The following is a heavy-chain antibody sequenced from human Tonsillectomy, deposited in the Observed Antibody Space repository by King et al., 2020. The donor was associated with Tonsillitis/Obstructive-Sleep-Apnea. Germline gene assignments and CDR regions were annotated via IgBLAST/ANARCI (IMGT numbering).Heavy chain of an antibody. V-gene: IGHV4-59*01. Sequence: VQLQESGPGLVKPSETLSLTCTVSGGSISSYYWSWFRQPPGKGLEWIGYIYYSGSTNYNPSLKSRVTISVDTSKNQFSLKLSSVTAADTAVYYCARGVVVPAARACYFDYWGQGTLVTVSS. J-gene: IGHJ4*02. CDR1: GGSISSYY. CDR2: IYYSGST. CDR3: ARGVVVPAARACYFDY. D-gene: IGHD2-2*01.